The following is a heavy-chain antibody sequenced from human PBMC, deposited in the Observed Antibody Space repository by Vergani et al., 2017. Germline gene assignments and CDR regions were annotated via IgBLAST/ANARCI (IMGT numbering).Heavy chain of an antibody. CDR1: GFTFSSYG. V-gene: IGHV3-33*01. D-gene: IGHD5-12*01. CDR3: ARDSGYDSDDPFDY. CDR2: IWYDGSNK. Sequence: QVQLVESGGGVVQPGRSLRLSCAASGFTFSSYGMHWVRQAPGKGLEWVAVIWYDGSNKYYADSVKGRFTISRDNSKNTLYLQMNSLRAEDTAVYYCARDSGYDSDDPFDYWGQGTLVTVSS. J-gene: IGHJ4*02.